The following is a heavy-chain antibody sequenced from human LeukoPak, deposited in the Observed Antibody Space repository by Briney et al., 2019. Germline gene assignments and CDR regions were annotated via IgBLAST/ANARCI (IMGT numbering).Heavy chain of an antibody. D-gene: IGHD1-1*01. Sequence: PSETLSLTCSVSGASISSSGYYWGWIRQPPGKGLEWIGSIYYSGSTYYNPSLKSRVTISVDTSKNQFSLKLRSVTAADTAVYYCASIGTYFQHWGQGTLVTVSS. CDR3: ASIGTYFQH. CDR1: GASISSSGYY. V-gene: IGHV4-39*01. CDR2: IYYSGST. J-gene: IGHJ1*01.